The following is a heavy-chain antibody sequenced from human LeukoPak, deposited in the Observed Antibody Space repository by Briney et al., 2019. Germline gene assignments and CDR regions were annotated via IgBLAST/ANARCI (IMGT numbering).Heavy chain of an antibody. CDR1: GYSISSGYY. J-gene: IGHJ4*02. V-gene: IGHV4-38-2*01. Sequence: SETLSLTCSVSGYSISSGYYWGWIRQPPGKGLEWIGSIYHSGSTYYNPSLKSRVTISVDTSKNQFSLKLSSVTAADTAVYYCAVGYSYGYFDYWGQGTLVTVSS. CDR3: AVGYSYGYFDY. D-gene: IGHD5-18*01. CDR2: IYHSGST.